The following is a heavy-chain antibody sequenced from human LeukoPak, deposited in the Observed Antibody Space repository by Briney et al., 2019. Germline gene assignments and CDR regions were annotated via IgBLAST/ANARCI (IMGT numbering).Heavy chain of an antibody. CDR2: IYYSGST. J-gene: IGHJ4*02. V-gene: IGHV4-59*01. CDR3: ARTRYYFDY. Sequence: SETLSLTCTVSGGSISSYYWSWIRQPPGKGLEWIGYIYYSGSTNYNPSLKGRVTISVDTSKNQFSLKLSYVTAAETAVYYCARTRYYFDYWGEGTLVTVSS. CDR1: GGSISSYY.